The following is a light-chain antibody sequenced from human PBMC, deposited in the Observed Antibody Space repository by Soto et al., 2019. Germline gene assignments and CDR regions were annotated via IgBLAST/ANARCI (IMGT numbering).Light chain of an antibody. V-gene: IGKV3-15*01. CDR1: QSVSIN. J-gene: IGKJ5*01. CDR2: AAS. CDR3: KQYHDWRPFT. Sequence: EIVLTQSPGTLSVSPWERATLSCRASQSVSINLAWYQQKPGQAPRLLISAASTRATGIPARFSGSGSGTEFTLTISSLQSEDFAVYYCKQYHDWRPFTFGQGTRLEIK.